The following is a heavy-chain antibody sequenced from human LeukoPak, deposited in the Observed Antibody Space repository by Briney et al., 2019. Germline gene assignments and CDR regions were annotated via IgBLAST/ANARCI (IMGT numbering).Heavy chain of an antibody. Sequence: GGSLRLSCAASGFTFSSYWMSWVRQAPGKGLVWVANIKQDESEKYYVDSLKGRFTISRDNAKNSLYLQMNSLRAEDTAVYYCARDKIEGPTKLDYWGQGILVTVSS. CDR2: IKQDESEK. V-gene: IGHV3-7*01. J-gene: IGHJ4*02. CDR3: ARDKIEGPTKLDY. CDR1: GFTFSSYW. D-gene: IGHD1-1*01.